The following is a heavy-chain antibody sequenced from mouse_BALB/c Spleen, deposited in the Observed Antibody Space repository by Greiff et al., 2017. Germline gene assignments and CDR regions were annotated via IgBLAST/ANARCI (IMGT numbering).Heavy chain of an antibody. CDR1: GFTFSSYA. CDR2: ISSGGSYT. Sequence: EVQVVESGGGLVKPGGSLKLSCAASGFTFSSYAMSWVRQSPEKRLEWVAEISSGGSYTYYPDTVTGRFTISRDNAKNTLYLEMSSPRSEDTAMYYCARDYYGSSWDYYAMDYWGQGTSVTVSS. J-gene: IGHJ4*01. CDR3: ARDYYGSSWDYYAMDY. V-gene: IGHV5-9-4*01. D-gene: IGHD1-1*01.